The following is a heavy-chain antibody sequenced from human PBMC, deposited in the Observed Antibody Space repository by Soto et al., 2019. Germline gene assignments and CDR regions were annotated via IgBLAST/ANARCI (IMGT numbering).Heavy chain of an antibody. J-gene: IGHJ6*02. V-gene: IGHV1-18*01. Sequence: QVQLVQSGAEVKKPGASVKVSCKASGYTFTRSGISWVRQAPGQGLEWMGWISTYNGDTNYAQTFQGRFTMTTDTSTGTVYIELRSLRSDDTAGYYCAREGVAPYYYYGMDVWGQGTPVTVSS. CDR2: ISTYNGDT. D-gene: IGHD5-12*01. CDR1: GYTFTRSG. CDR3: AREGVAPYYYYGMDV.